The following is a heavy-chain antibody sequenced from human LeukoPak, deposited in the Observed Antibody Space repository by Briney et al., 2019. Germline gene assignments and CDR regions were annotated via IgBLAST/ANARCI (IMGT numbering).Heavy chain of an antibody. Sequence: SETLSLTCTVSGGFISSYYWSWIRQPPGKGLEWIGYIYYSGSTNYNPSLKSRVTISVDTSKNQFSLGLSSVTAADTAVYYCAREVRGYSYGYVGYWGQGTLVTVSS. CDR2: IYYSGST. J-gene: IGHJ4*02. D-gene: IGHD5-18*01. CDR1: GGFISSYY. V-gene: IGHV4-59*01. CDR3: AREVRGYSYGYVGY.